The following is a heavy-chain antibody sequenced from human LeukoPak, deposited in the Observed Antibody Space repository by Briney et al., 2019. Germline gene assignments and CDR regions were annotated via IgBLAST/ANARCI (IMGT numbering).Heavy chain of an antibody. D-gene: IGHD3-10*01. V-gene: IGHV4-4*07. CDR3: ARAIWYGSGTTAFDY. J-gene: IGHJ4*02. Sequence: SETLSLTCTVSGGSISSYYWGWIRQPAGKGLEWIGRIYNSGSTNYNTNYNPSLTSRVTMSVDTSKNQFSLKLNSVSAADTAVYFCARAIWYGSGTTAFDYWGQGTLVTVSP. CDR2: IYNSGST. CDR1: GGSISSYY.